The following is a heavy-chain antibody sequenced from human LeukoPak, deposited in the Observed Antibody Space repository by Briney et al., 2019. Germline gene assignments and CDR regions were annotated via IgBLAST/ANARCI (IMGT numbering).Heavy chain of an antibody. CDR2: MNPDGSEK. CDR3: ATDLNWPGG. V-gene: IGHV3-7*01. CDR1: GFTFSSYA. D-gene: IGHD1-1*01. J-gene: IGHJ1*01. Sequence: GGSLRLSCAASGFTFSSYAMTWVRQAPGKGLEWVANMNPDGSEKFYVDSVKGRFIISRDNAKTSLYLQMDSLRADDTALYYCATDLNWPGGWGQGTLVTVSS.